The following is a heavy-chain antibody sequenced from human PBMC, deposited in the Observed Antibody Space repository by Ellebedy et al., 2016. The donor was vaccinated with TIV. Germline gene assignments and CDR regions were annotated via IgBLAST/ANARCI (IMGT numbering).Heavy chain of an antibody. D-gene: IGHD6-13*01. Sequence: GGSLRLXXAASGFTFSYYSMHWVRQAPGKGLEWVAVISRDGSNKYHAESVKGRFTISRDDSKNTLYLQMNTLRTEDTALYFCARGSSSRGYFDSWGQGTLVTVSS. CDR1: GFTFSYYS. J-gene: IGHJ4*02. CDR2: ISRDGSNK. V-gene: IGHV3-30-3*01. CDR3: ARGSSSRGYFDS.